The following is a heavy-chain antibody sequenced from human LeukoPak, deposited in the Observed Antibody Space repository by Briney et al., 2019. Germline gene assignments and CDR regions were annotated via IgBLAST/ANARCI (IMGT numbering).Heavy chain of an antibody. D-gene: IGHD3-10*01. CDR1: GFTVSSNY. CDR2: IYSGGST. V-gene: IGHV3-53*05. Sequence: GGSLRLSCAASGFTVSSNYMSWVRQAPGKGLEWVSVIYSGGSTYYADSVEGRFTISRDNSKNTLYLQMNSLRAEDTAVYYCAKRAHITGDYYGMDVWGQGTTVTVSS. J-gene: IGHJ6*02. CDR3: AKRAHITGDYYGMDV.